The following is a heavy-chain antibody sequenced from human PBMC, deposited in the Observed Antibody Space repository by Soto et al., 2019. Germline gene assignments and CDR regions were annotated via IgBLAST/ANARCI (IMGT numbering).Heavy chain of an antibody. J-gene: IGHJ6*02. Sequence: LRLSCVASAFTSRNYAIHWVRQAPGKGLEWVSGFDFNSGRIGYADSVKGRFTISRDNAKNSLSLEMNSLRVEDTALYYCTKDLVPGGADVWGHGTTVTVSS. CDR2: FDFNSGRI. CDR1: AFTSRNYA. CDR3: TKDLVPGGADV. V-gene: IGHV3-9*02. D-gene: IGHD3-16*01.